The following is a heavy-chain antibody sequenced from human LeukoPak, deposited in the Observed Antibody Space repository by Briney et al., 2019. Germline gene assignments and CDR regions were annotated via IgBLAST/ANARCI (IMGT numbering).Heavy chain of an antibody. V-gene: IGHV4-4*09. CDR2: IYTSGST. Sequence: SETLSLTCTVSGGSISSYYWSWIRQPPGKGLEWIGYIYTSGSTNYYPSLKSRVTISVDTSKNQFSLKLSSVTAADTAVYYCARTAYYYDSSGYFRSWGQGTLVTVSS. J-gene: IGHJ4*02. CDR1: GGSISSYY. CDR3: ARTAYYYDSSGYFRS. D-gene: IGHD3-22*01.